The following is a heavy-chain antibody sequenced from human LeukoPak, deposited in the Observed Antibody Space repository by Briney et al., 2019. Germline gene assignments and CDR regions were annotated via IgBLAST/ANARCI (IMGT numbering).Heavy chain of an antibody. CDR1: GGSISSGSYY. D-gene: IGHD5-18*01. Sequence: KASETLSLTCTVSGGSISSGSYYWSWIRQPAGKGLEWIGRIYTSGSTNYNPSLKSRVTISVDTSKNQFSLKLSSVTAADTAVYYCARESGGYSYGSFDHWGQGTLVTVSS. V-gene: IGHV4-61*02. J-gene: IGHJ4*02. CDR2: IYTSGST. CDR3: ARESGGYSYGSFDH.